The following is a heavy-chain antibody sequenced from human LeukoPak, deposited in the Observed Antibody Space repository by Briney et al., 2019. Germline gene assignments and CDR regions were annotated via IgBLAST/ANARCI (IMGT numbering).Heavy chain of an antibody. J-gene: IGHJ3*01. V-gene: IGHV4-59*01. Sequence: PSETLSLTCTVSGGSINSYYWNWIRQPPGKGLELIGYIYNSGSPTYNPSPKSRVTISVDTSKNQFSLQLRSVTAADTAVYYCAGDVMSTALDAFDVWGQGTMVTVSS. CDR2: IYNSGSP. CDR3: AGDVMSTALDAFDV. CDR1: GGSINSYY. D-gene: IGHD1-1*01.